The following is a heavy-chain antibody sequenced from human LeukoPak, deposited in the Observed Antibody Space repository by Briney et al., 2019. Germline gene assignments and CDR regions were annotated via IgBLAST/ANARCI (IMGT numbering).Heavy chain of an antibody. V-gene: IGHV3-21*01. CDR2: ISSSSSHI. Sequence: GVSLRLSCAASGFTFRSYSMHWVRQAPGKGLEWVSFISSSSSHIYYADSVKGRFTISRDNAKNSLYLQMDSLRAEDTAVYYCAKAVADSSGHYWVYFDYWGQGILVTVSS. D-gene: IGHD6-19*01. CDR1: GFTFRSYS. J-gene: IGHJ4*02. CDR3: AKAVADSSGHYWVYFDY.